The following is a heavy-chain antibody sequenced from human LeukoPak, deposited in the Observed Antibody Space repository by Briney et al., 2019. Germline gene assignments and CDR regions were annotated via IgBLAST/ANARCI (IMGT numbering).Heavy chain of an antibody. CDR2: ISYDGSNK. J-gene: IGHJ4*02. CDR1: GFTFSSYA. CDR3: ARDETRQQWLVKLDY. D-gene: IGHD6-19*01. Sequence: GRSLRLSCAASGFTFSSYAMHWLRQAPGKGLEWGAVISYDGSNKYYADSVKSRFTISRDNSKNTLYLQMNSLRAEDTAVYYCARDETRQQWLVKLDYWGQGTLVTVSS. V-gene: IGHV3-30*04.